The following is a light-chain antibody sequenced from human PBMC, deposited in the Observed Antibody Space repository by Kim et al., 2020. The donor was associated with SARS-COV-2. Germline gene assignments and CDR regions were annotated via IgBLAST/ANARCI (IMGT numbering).Light chain of an antibody. Sequence: NFMLTQPHSVSESPGKTVTISCTRSSGSIASNNVQWYQQRPGSSPTSVIYEDNQRPSGVPDRFSGSIDSSSNSASLTISGLKTEDEADYYCQSYDSSNRGVVFGGGTQLTVL. CDR2: EDN. CDR1: SGSIASNN. J-gene: IGLJ2*01. V-gene: IGLV6-57*01. CDR3: QSYDSSNRGVV.